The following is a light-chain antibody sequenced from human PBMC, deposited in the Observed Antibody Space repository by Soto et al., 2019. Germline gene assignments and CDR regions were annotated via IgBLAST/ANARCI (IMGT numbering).Light chain of an antibody. J-gene: IGLJ2*01. V-gene: IGLV2-14*01. CDR1: SSDVGGYNY. CDR3: SSYTSSSTLGVV. CDR2: DVS. Sequence: QSVLTQPASVSGSPGQSITISCTGTSSDVGGYNYVSWYQQHPGKAPKLMIYDVSNRPSGVSNRFSGSKSGNTASLTISGLQAEDEADYYCSSYTSSSTLGVVFGGWTKLTVL.